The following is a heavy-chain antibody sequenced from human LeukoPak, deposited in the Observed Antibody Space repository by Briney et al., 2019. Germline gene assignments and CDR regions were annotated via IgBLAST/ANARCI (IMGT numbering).Heavy chain of an antibody. J-gene: IGHJ4*02. CDR3: AKLEGQATRYDY. Sequence: GGSLRLSCAASGFTFGNNWMSWVRQAPGEGLEWVASINPDGRDKYYVDSVRGRFTISRDNDKNLLYLQMDSLRAEDAAVYHCAKLEGQATRYDYWGQGILVTVSS. CDR1: GFTFGNNW. D-gene: IGHD1-1*01. CDR2: INPDGRDK. V-gene: IGHV3-7*01.